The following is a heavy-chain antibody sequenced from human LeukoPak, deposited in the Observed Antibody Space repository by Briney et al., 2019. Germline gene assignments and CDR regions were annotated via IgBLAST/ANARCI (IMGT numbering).Heavy chain of an antibody. J-gene: IGHJ4*02. CDR2: IWKDGSDE. V-gene: IGHV3-33*01. D-gene: IGHD3-3*01. CDR1: GFTFGDFG. Sequence: GGSLRLSCAAAGFTFGDFGMHWVCQAPGKGLEWVALIWKDGSDEFYADSVKGRFTISRDNSRNTLSLQMNSLRGEDTAVYYCAREEAFQLEASLDQWGQGTLVTVSS. CDR3: AREEAFQLEASLDQ.